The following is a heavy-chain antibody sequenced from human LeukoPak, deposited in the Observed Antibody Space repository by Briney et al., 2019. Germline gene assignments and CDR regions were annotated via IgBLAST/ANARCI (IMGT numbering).Heavy chain of an antibody. J-gene: IGHJ4*02. CDR3: ARVPSIAAAAYYFAY. D-gene: IGHD6-13*01. CDR2: IYYSGST. V-gene: IGHV4-59*01. Sequence: PSENLSPPRSVPGSPIHSFLWNWVPPPPGKRPGGIRYIYYSGSTNYNPSLKSRVTISVDTSKSQFSLKLSSVTVADTAVYYCARVPSIAAAAYYFAYWGQRTLVTVSS. CDR1: GSPIHSFL.